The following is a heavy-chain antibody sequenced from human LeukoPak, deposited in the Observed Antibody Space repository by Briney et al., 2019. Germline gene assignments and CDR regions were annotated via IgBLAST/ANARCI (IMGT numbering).Heavy chain of an antibody. J-gene: IGHJ6*03. CDR1: GGSISSSSYY. CDR3: ARAVGSGSYYYNYYYYMDV. CDR2: IYYSGST. D-gene: IGHD3-10*01. V-gene: IGHV4-39*07. Sequence: TSETLSLTCTVSGGSISSSSYYWGWIRQPPGKGLEWIGSIYYSGSTYYNPSLKSRVTISVDTSKNQFSLKLSSVTAADTAVYYCARAVGSGSYYYNYYYYMDVWGKGTTVTISS.